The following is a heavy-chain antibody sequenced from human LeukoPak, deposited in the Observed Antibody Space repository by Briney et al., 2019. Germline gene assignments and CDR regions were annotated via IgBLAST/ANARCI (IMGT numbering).Heavy chain of an antibody. D-gene: IGHD3-10*01. Sequence: PSETLSLTCTVSGGSISSSSYYWGWIRQPPGKGLEWIGGIYYSGSTYYNPSLKSRVTISVDTSKNQFSLKLSSVTAADTAVYYCARLFGLPARGVIIGYYFDYWGQGTLVTVSS. CDR2: IYYSGST. CDR1: GGSISSSSYY. CDR3: ARLFGLPARGVIIGYYFDY. V-gene: IGHV4-39*01. J-gene: IGHJ4*02.